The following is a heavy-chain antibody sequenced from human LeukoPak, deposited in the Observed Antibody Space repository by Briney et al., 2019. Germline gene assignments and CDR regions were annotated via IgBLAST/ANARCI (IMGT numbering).Heavy chain of an antibody. D-gene: IGHD1-26*01. CDR2: IYYSGST. Sequence: SETLSLTCTVSGGSISSHYWSWIWQPPGKGLEWIGYIYYSGSTNYNPSLKSRVTISVDTSKNQFSLKLSSVTAADTAVYYCARGERALDYWGQGTLVTVSS. V-gene: IGHV4-59*11. CDR3: ARGERALDY. J-gene: IGHJ4*02. CDR1: GGSISSHY.